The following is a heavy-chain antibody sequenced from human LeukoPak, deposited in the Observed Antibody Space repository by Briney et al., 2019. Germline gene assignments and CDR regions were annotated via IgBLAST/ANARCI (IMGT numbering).Heavy chain of an antibody. CDR1: GFTFDDYA. CDR2: ISWNSGSI. J-gene: IGHJ2*01. CDR3: AKDLLKGGFWYFDL. V-gene: IGHV3-9*01. D-gene: IGHD2-15*01. Sequence: GGSLRLSCAASGFTFDDYAMHWVRQAPGKGLEWVSGISWNSGSIGYADSVKGRFTISRDNAKNSLYLQMNSLRAEDTALYYCAKDLLKGGFWYFDLWGRGTLVTVSS.